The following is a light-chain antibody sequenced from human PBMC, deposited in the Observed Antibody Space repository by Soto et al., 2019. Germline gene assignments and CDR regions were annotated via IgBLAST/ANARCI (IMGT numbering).Light chain of an antibody. V-gene: IGKV3-20*01. Sequence: DIVLTQSPGTLSLSPGERATLSCRASQSVSSSYLAWYQQNPSQTPRLLIYDASSRATGIPDRFSGSGSGTDFTLTIAGLEPEDFAVYYCQQYGSSPFTFGPGTKVDIK. CDR2: DAS. J-gene: IGKJ3*01. CDR1: QSVSSSY. CDR3: QQYGSSPFT.